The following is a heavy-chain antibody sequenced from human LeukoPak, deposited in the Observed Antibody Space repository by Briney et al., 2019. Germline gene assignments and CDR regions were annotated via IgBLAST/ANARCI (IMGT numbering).Heavy chain of an antibody. CDR2: IYNTGGT. V-gene: IGHV4-59*01. CDR3: ARSKYSSGWYYFDY. Sequence: PSETLSLTCTVSGGSITSYYWSWIRQPPGKGPEWLGYIYNTGGTNFYSSLMSRVPIIEDTSKNQFSLKLSCVTAEDPAVYYCARSKYSSGWYYFDYWGRGTLVTVS. J-gene: IGHJ4*02. CDR1: GGSITSYY. D-gene: IGHD6-19*01.